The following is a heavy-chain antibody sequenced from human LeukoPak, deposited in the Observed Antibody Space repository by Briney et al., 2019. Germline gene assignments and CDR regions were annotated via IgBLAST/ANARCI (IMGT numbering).Heavy chain of an antibody. CDR3: AKGGGYEAQYYYYYLDV. V-gene: IGHV3-30*02. D-gene: IGHD5-12*01. J-gene: IGHJ6*03. CDR2: IRFDGSNK. Sequence: GGSLRLSCAASGFTFSSYGMHWVRQAPGKGREWVAFIRFDGSNKYYADSVKGRFTISRDNSKNTLYLQMKSLRAEDTAVYYCAKGGGYEAQYYYYYLDVWGKGTTVTISS. CDR1: GFTFSSYG.